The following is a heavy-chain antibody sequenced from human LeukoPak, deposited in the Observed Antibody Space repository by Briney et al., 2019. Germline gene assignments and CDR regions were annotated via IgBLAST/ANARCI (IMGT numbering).Heavy chain of an antibody. J-gene: IGHJ4*02. V-gene: IGHV4-59*11. Sequence: SETLSLTCSVSGGSLSSHYWSWIRPPPGKGLELIGHIHDTGSTFYNPSLRGRVTISLDTSNNQFSLKLTSMTAADTAVYYCARFSSGCSTSSCYLTYWGQGTLVTVS. D-gene: IGHD2-2*01. CDR1: GGSLSSHY. CDR2: IHDTGST. CDR3: ARFSSGCSTSSCYLTY.